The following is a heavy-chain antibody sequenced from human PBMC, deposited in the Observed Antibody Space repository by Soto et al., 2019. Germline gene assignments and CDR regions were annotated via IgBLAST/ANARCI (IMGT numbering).Heavy chain of an antibody. Sequence: PGGSLRLSCAVSGFTFSDYAMTWVRQAPGKGLEWVATISFGGGNTYYADSVEGRFTISRDNSKNTLYLQMNSLRAEDTAVYYCARDYLVVPHRVIDYWGQGTLVTVSS. CDR3: ARDYLVVPHRVIDY. J-gene: IGHJ4*02. D-gene: IGHD2-2*01. CDR1: GFTFSDYA. V-gene: IGHV3-23*01. CDR2: ISFGGGNT.